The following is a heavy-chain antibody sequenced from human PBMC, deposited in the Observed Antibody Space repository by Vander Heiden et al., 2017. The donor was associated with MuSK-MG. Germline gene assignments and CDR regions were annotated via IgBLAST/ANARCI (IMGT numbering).Heavy chain of an antibody. CDR1: GGSISSSSYY. CDR3: AIGYGDYVAFQH. CDR2: IYYSGST. D-gene: IGHD4-17*01. V-gene: IGHV4-39*07. Sequence: QLQLQESGPGLVKPSETLSLTCTVSGGSISSSSYYWGWIRQPPGKGLEWIGSIYYSGSTYYNPSLKRRVTISVDTSKNQFSLKLSSVTAADTAVYYCAIGYGDYVAFQHWGQGTLVTVSS. J-gene: IGHJ1*01.